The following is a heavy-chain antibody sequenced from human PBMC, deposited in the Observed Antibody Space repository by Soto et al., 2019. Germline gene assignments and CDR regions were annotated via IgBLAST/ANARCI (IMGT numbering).Heavy chain of an antibody. D-gene: IGHD1-7*01. Sequence: ASVKVSCKASGYTLTGSSLHWVRQAPGQRLEWMGWINPNNGVTNYAQKFQGRVAMTRDTSISTAYMELSRLTSDDTAVYYCARVKLELMRDAFDVWGQGTMDTVSS. V-gene: IGHV1-2*02. J-gene: IGHJ3*01. CDR3: ARVKLELMRDAFDV. CDR1: GYTLTGSS. CDR2: INPNNGVT.